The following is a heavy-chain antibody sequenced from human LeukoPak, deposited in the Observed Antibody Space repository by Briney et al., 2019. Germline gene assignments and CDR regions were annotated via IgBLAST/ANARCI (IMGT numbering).Heavy chain of an antibody. J-gene: IGHJ4*02. Sequence: SSETLSLSCAVYGGSFSGYYWSWIRQPPGKGLEWLGETNHSGSTNYNPSLKSRVTISVDTSKNQFSLKLSSVTAADTAVYYCARKLMSPFWSGYGYFDYWGQGTLVTVSS. D-gene: IGHD3-3*01. V-gene: IGHV4-34*01. CDR1: GGSFSGYY. CDR3: ARKLMSPFWSGYGYFDY. CDR2: TNHSGST.